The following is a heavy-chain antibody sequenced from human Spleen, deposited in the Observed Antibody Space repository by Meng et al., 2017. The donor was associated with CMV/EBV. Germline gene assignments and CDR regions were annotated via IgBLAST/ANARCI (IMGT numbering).Heavy chain of an antibody. CDR1: GYTFVSYT. D-gene: IGHD6-13*01. CDR2: ISPYNQKP. J-gene: IGHJ4*02. V-gene: IGHV1-18*01. Sequence: ASVKVSCKASGYTFVSYTLCWVRQGPGQGLEWMGWISPYNQKPHYAQKFQGRVTMTTDTSTSTAYMELRSLRSDDTAVYYCARDTAGEYDYWGQGTLVTVSS. CDR3: ARDTAGEYDY.